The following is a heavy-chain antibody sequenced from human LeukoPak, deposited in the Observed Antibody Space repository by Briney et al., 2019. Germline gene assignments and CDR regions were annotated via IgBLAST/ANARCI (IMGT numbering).Heavy chain of an antibody. V-gene: IGHV3-23*01. CDR2: ISGSGGST. D-gene: IGHD2-2*02. J-gene: IGHJ4*02. CDR3: AKDATGYCSSTSCYMEED. CDR1: GFTFSTYA. Sequence: GGSLRLSCAASGFTFSTYAMSWVRQAPGKGLEWVSAISGSGGSTYYADSVKGRFTISRDNSKNTLYLQMNSLRAEDTAVYYCAKDATGYCSSTSCYMEEDWGQGTLVTVSS.